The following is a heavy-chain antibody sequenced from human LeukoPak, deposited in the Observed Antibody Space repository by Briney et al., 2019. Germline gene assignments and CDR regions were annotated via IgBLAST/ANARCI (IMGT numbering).Heavy chain of an antibody. J-gene: IGHJ6*02. CDR1: GGSFSSYY. CDR2: IYYSGST. Sequence: SETLSLTCAVYGGSFSSYYWSWIRQPPGKGLEWIGYIYYSGSTNYNPSLKSRVTISVDTSKNQFSLKLSSVTAADTAVYYCAREVPYCSSTSCLSDGMDVWGQGTTVTVSS. V-gene: IGHV4-59*01. CDR3: AREVPYCSSTSCLSDGMDV. D-gene: IGHD2-2*01.